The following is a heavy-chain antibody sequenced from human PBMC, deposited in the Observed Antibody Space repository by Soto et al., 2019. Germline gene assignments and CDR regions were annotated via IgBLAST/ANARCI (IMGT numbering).Heavy chain of an antibody. CDR1: GFSFSSYA. J-gene: IGHJ4*02. V-gene: IGHV3-23*01. D-gene: IGHD2-2*01. Sequence: PGXSLRLSCAASGFSFSSYAMSWFRQAPGKGLEWVSAISGSGGSTYYADSVKGRFTISRDNSKNTLYLQMNSLRAEDTAVYYCAKDYCSSTSCPGDYWGQGTLVTVSS. CDR3: AKDYCSSTSCPGDY. CDR2: ISGSGGST.